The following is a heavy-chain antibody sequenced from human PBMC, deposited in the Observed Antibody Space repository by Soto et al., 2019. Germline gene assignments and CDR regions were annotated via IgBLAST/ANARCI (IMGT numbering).Heavy chain of an antibody. V-gene: IGHV1-69*06. CDR1: GGTFSSYA. Sequence: QVQLVQSGAEVKKPGSSVKVSCKASGGTFSSYAISWVRQAPGQGLEWMGGIIPIFGTANYAQKFQGRVTITADKSKSKAYMELSNLRSEDTAVYSCARDAPEGREVWGQGTLVTVSS. CDR2: IIPIFGTA. CDR3: ARDAPEGREV. D-gene: IGHD1-26*01. J-gene: IGHJ4*02.